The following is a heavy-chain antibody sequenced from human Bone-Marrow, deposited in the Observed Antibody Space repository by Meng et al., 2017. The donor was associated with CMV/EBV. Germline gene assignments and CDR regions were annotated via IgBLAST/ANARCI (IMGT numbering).Heavy chain of an antibody. J-gene: IGHJ6*02. V-gene: IGHV3-30*04. CDR1: GFTFSSYA. CDR2: ISYDGSNK. Sequence: LSLTCAASGFTFSSYAMHWVRQAPGKGLEWVAVISYDGSNKYYADSVKGRFTISRDNSKNTLYLQMNSLRAEDTAVYYCAKDAAMVSNYYYYGMDVWGQGTTVTVSS. D-gene: IGHD5-18*01. CDR3: AKDAAMVSNYYYYGMDV.